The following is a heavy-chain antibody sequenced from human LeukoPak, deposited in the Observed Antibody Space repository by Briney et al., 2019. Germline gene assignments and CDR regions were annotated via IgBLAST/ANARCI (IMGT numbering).Heavy chain of an antibody. J-gene: IGHJ4*02. CDR3: ARESRLGQWLVRGNY. CDR2: MNPNSGNT. D-gene: IGHD6-19*01. V-gene: IGHV1-8*01. Sequence: ASVKVSCKASGYTFTTYDINWVRQATGQGLEWMGWMNPNSGNTGYAQKFQGRVSMTRNISISTAYMELSSLRSEDTAVYYCARESRLGQWLVRGNYWGQGTLVTVSS. CDR1: GYTFTTYD.